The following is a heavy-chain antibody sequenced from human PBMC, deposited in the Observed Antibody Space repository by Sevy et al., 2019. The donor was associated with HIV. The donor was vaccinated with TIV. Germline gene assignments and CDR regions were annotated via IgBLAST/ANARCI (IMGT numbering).Heavy chain of an antibody. CDR3: ARDHVKDGDLGDYYYFAMDV. CDR2: ISGISNYI. Sequence: GGSLRLSCAASGFTFSSYSMNWVRQAPGKGLEWVSSISGISNYIYYADSVKGRFTISRDNAKSSLYLQMNSLRAEDTAVYYCARDHVKDGDLGDYYYFAMDVWGQGTTVTVSS. V-gene: IGHV3-21*06. D-gene: IGHD4-17*01. J-gene: IGHJ6*02. CDR1: GFTFSSYS.